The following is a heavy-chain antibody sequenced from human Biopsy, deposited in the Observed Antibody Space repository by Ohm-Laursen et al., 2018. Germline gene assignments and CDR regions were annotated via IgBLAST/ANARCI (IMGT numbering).Heavy chain of an antibody. D-gene: IGHD2-15*01. CDR2: ISNSGNT. J-gene: IGHJ4*02. CDR3: ARRGSGGRSFDY. Sequence: TLSLTCAVSGYSISSDYRWGWIRQAPGKGLEWIGFISNSGNTNYNPSLKSRVTISANTSKNQFSLKLGSVTVADTAVFYCARRGSGGRSFDYWGQGSLVTVSS. V-gene: IGHV4-38-2*01. CDR1: GYSISSDYR.